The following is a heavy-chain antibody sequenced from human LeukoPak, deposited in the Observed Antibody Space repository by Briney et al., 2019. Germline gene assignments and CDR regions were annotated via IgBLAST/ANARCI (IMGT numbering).Heavy chain of an antibody. Sequence: GGSLSLSCAASGYTFSSYAMSWVRQAPGRGREWVSGISNSVGSTYYADSVKGRFTISRDNSKTTLYLKMNSLRAEDTAIYYCAKDVHGGNSCGAFDYWGQGTLVTVSS. CDR2: ISNSVGST. CDR3: AKDVHGGNSCGAFDY. J-gene: IGHJ4*02. CDR1: GYTFSSYA. V-gene: IGHV3-23*01. D-gene: IGHD5-18*01.